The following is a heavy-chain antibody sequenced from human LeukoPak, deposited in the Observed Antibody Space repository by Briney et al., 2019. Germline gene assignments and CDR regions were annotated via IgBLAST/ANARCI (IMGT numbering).Heavy chain of an antibody. V-gene: IGHV1-18*01. CDR3: ARDRAGSAWYTTFDY. CDR2: ISTYNGNT. J-gene: IGHJ4*02. Sequence: RASVKVSCKASGYTFTSFGISWVRQAPGQGLEWMGWISTYNGNTNYAQKLQGRVTMTTDTSTSTAYMDLRSLRSDDTVVYYCARDRAGSAWYTTFDYWGQGALVTVSS. D-gene: IGHD6-19*01. CDR1: GYTFTSFG.